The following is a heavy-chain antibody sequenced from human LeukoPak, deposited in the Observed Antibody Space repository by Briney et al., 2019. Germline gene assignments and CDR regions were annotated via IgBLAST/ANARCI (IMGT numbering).Heavy chain of an antibody. J-gene: IGHJ4*02. Sequence: PGGSLRLSCAASGFTFSNYSMNWVRQAPGQGLQWVSSISSSSSYIYYADSVKGRFTISRDNSKNTLYLQMNSLRAEDTAVYYCLSPNIAVAGTTLPSMDYWGQGTLVTVSS. V-gene: IGHV3-21*04. CDR3: LSPNIAVAGTTLPSMDY. CDR2: ISSSSSYI. CDR1: GFTFSNYS. D-gene: IGHD6-19*01.